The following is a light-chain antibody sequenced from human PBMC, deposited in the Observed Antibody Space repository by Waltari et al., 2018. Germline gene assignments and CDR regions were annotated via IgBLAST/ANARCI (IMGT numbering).Light chain of an antibody. V-gene: IGLV2-14*01. CDR3: CSFASSSTLV. CDR1: SGDVGGYNS. J-gene: IGLJ2*01. Sequence: QSALTQPASVSGSPGQSITISCTGTSGDVGGYNSVSWYQHHPGKAPKLVIYGVTNRPSGVSNRFSGSKSGNTASLTISGLQAEDEADYYCCSFASSSTLVFGEGTKLTVL. CDR2: GVT.